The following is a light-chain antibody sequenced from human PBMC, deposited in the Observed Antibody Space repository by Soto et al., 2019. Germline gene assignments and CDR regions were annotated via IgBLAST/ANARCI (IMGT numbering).Light chain of an antibody. CDR2: AVS. CDR1: SSDIGSYDH. V-gene: IGLV2-14*03. Sequence: QSALTQPASVSGSPGQSITISCSGTSSDIGSYDHVAWYQQFPGKSPKLIIYAVSDRPSGVSDRFSGSKSGISASLTISGLHTEDEADYYCISYTDRQSHLIGTVTKVTVL. J-gene: IGLJ1*01. CDR3: ISYTDRQSHL.